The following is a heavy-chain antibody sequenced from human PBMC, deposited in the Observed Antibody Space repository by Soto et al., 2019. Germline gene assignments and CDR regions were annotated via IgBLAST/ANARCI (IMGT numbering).Heavy chain of an antibody. Sequence: ASVKVSCKASGYPFDTYGINWVRQAPGQRPEWMGWISAYNGQTDYAQNFQGRVTMATGTSTNTAYMELRNLRSDDTAVYYCARDAHEFWNSYFFDPWGPGTLVTVSS. V-gene: IGHV1-18*01. CDR1: GYPFDTYG. J-gene: IGHJ5*02. CDR2: ISAYNGQT. D-gene: IGHD3-3*01. CDR3: ARDAHEFWNSYFFDP.